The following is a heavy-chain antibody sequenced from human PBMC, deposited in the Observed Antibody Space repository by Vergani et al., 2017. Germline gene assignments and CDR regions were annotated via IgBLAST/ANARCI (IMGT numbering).Heavy chain of an antibody. CDR2: ISDNGGTT. CDR3: ARDSPLVVPAAIFYYYYGMDV. Sequence: EVQLLESGGGFAQPGGSLRLSCAASGFTFRNYAMTWVRQAPGKGLEWVSIISDNGGTTYYADSVKGRFTISRDNSKDTLYLQMNSLRAEDTAVYYCARDSPLVVPAAIFYYYYGMDVWGQGTTVTVSS. J-gene: IGHJ6*02. CDR1: GFTFRNYA. D-gene: IGHD2-2*01. V-gene: IGHV3-23*01.